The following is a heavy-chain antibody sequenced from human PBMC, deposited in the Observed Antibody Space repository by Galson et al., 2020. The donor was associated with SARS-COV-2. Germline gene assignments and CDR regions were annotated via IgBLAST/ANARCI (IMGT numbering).Heavy chain of an antibody. CDR1: GFTFTDIW. D-gene: IGHD5-12*01. V-gene: IGHV3-15*01. Sequence: GACLTLSCLASGFTFTDIWMTWVRQAPGKGREWVGRIKNKADGATTGYVAPVKGRFVISRDDLKDTLYLEMNMLKIEDTGVYYCTTDDIRDAPTTITDWGQGTLVTLSS. J-gene: IGHJ4*02. CDR2: IKNKADGATT. CDR3: TTDDIRDAPTTITD.